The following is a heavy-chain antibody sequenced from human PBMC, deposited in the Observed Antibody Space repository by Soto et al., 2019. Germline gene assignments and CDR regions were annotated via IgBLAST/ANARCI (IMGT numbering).Heavy chain of an antibody. D-gene: IGHD2-15*01. V-gene: IGHV4-34*01. CDR2: INHSGST. CDR1: GGSFSGYY. CDR3: ARWVAPTWFDP. J-gene: IGHJ5*02. Sequence: SETLSLTCAVYGGSFSGYYWSWIRQPPGKGLEWIGEINHSGSTNYNPSLKSRVTISVDTSKNQFSLKLSSVTAADTAVYYCARWVAPTWFDPWGQGTLVTVSS.